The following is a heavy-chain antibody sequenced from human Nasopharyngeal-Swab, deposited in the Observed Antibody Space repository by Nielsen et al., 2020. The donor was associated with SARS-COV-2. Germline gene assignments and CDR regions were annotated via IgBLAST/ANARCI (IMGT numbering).Heavy chain of an antibody. D-gene: IGHD2-2*01. Sequence: GESLKISCAASGFTFSSPWMHWVRQAPGKGLVWGSRSSEDGSITTYADSVKGRFTISRDNAKNTLFLQMHSLRADDPAIYYCASQLGHPDSWGQGTLVTVSS. V-gene: IGHV3-74*01. J-gene: IGHJ4*02. CDR3: ASQLGHPDS. CDR2: SSEDGSIT. CDR1: GFTFSSPW.